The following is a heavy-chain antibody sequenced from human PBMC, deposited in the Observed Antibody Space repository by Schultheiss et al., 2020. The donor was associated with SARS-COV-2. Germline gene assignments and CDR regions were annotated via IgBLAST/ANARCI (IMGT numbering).Heavy chain of an antibody. V-gene: IGHV1-18*01. J-gene: IGHJ5*02. CDR1: GYTFTSYG. D-gene: IGHD6-6*01. CDR2: ISAYNGNT. CDR3: ARDSSSGDWFDP. Sequence: ASVKVSCKASGYTFTSYGISWVRQAPGQGLEWMGWISAYNGNTNYAQKLQGRVTMTTDTSTSTAYMELRSLRSEDTAVYYCARDSSSGDWFDPWGQGTLVTVSS.